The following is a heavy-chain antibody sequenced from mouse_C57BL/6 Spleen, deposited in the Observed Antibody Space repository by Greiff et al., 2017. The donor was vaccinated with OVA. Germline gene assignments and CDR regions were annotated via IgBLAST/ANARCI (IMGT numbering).Heavy chain of an antibody. CDR3: ASPYGYDETWFAY. CDR2: INPSSGYT. Sequence: VKLQESGAELARPGASVKMSCKASGYTFTSYTMHWVKQRPGQGLEWIGYINPSSGYTKYNQKFKDKATLTADKSSSTAYMQLSSLTSEDSAVYYCASPYGYDETWFAYWGQGTLVTVSA. J-gene: IGHJ3*01. V-gene: IGHV1-4*01. CDR1: GYTFTSYT. D-gene: IGHD2-2*01.